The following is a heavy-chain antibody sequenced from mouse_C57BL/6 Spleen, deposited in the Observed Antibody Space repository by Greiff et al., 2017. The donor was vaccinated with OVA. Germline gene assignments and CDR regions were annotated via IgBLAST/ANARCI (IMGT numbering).Heavy chain of an antibody. V-gene: IGHV1-15*01. CDR3: TMGWVLRYFDV. CDR2: IDPETGGT. J-gene: IGHJ1*03. D-gene: IGHD2-3*01. Sequence: VQLQQSGAELVRPGASVTLSCKASGYTFTDYEMHWVKQTPVHGLEWIGAIDPETGGTAYNQKFKGKAILTADKSSSTAYMELRSLTSEDSAVYYCTMGWVLRYFDVWGTGTTVTVSS. CDR1: GYTFTDYE.